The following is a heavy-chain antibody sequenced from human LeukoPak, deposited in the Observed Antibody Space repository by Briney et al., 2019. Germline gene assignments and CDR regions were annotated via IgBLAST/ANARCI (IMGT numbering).Heavy chain of an antibody. CDR3: ARPKKYQRLHYWYFDL. CDR2: INHSGNT. CDR1: GGSFSGYY. V-gene: IGHV4-34*01. D-gene: IGHD2-2*01. Sequence: SETLSLTCAVYGGSFSGYYWSWIRQPPGKGLEWIGEINHSGNTNYNPSLKSRVSISLDTSKNQFSLKLSSVTAADTAVYYCARPKKYQRLHYWYFDLWGRGTLVTVSS. J-gene: IGHJ2*01.